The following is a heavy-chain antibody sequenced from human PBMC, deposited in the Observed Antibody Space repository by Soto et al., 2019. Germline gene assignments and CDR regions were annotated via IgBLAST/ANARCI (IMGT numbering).Heavy chain of an antibody. CDR2: ITSGGST. CDR3: AKKSRARDH. J-gene: IGHJ4*02. CDR1: GFTFSSYA. Sequence: EVQLLESGGGLIQPGGSLRLSCTASGFTFSSYAMSWVRQAPGKGLEWVSAITSGGSTYYADSVKGRFTISRDNSKNTQYLPMNSRRAQDTAGYYWAKKSRARDHRGPGTLVTVSS. V-gene: IGHV3-23*01.